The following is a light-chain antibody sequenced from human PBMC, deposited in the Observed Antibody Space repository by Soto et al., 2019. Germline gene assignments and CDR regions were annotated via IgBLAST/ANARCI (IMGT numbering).Light chain of an antibody. CDR3: QQYGSSPYVT. CDR2: GAS. V-gene: IGKV3-20*01. J-gene: IGKJ1*01. Sequence: EIVLTQSPGTLSLSPGERATLSCRASQSVSSSYLAWYQQKPGQAPRLLIYGASSRATGIADRFSGSGSGTDFTLTISRLEPEDFAVYYCQQYGSSPYVTFGQGTKVEIK. CDR1: QSVSSSY.